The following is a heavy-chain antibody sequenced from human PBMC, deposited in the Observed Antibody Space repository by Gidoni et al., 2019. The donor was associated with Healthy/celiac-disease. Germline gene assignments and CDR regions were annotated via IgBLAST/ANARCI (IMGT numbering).Heavy chain of an antibody. CDR3: ARGMITFGGVTLDY. CDR2: INHSVST. J-gene: IGHJ4*02. Sequence: QVQLQQRGAGPLKPPATLSLTCAVYGGSFSGYYWSWNRPPPGEGLEWIGEINHSVSTNYNPSLKSRVTISVDTSKNQFSLKLSSVTAADTAVYYCARGMITFGGVTLDYWGQGTLVTVSS. V-gene: IGHV4-34*01. CDR1: GGSFSGYY. D-gene: IGHD3-16*01.